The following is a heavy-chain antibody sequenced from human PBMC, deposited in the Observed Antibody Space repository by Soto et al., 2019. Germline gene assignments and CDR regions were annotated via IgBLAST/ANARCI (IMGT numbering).Heavy chain of an antibody. D-gene: IGHD6-25*01. Sequence: QVQLHESGPGLVKPSGTLSLTCAVSGDSIRSDKWWSWVRQPPGKGLEWIGEIHHSGNSNYNPSLKSRVIISVNKSENQFSPNLSSVTDADTAVYYCARGERQQQRDYWGQGTMVTVSS. V-gene: IGHV4-4*02. CDR3: ARGERQQQRDY. CDR2: IHHSGNS. J-gene: IGHJ4*02. CDR1: GDSIRSDKW.